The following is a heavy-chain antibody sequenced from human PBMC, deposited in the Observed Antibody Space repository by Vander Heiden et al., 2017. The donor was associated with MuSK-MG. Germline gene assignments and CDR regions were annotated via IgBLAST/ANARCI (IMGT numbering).Heavy chain of an antibody. J-gene: IGHJ4*02. CDR1: GFTFISYS. D-gene: IGHD3-10*01. CDR3: AKSPGVRGVMTSGC. CDR2: ISSSSSYI. V-gene: IGHV3-21*01. Sequence: EVHLVESGGGLVKPGGSLILSCAASGFTFISYSMNCVRQAPGKGLEWVSSISSSSSYISYADSVKGRFTITRDNAKDSLYLQMNSLRAEDTAVYYCAKSPGVRGVMTSGCWGQGTLGTVSS.